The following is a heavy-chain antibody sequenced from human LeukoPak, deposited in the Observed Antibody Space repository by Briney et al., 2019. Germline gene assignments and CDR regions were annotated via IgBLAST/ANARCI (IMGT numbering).Heavy chain of an antibody. CDR1: GFYLSTYE. Sequence: GGSLRLSCAASGFYLSTYEMNWVRQAPGKGLEWIADITISGHTKNYADSVKGRFSISRDNARTSLYLQMHSLRVEDTGVYYCARGDPHADLWGQGTLVTVSA. CDR2: ITISGHTK. V-gene: IGHV3-48*03. J-gene: IGHJ5*02. CDR3: ARGDPHADL. D-gene: IGHD5-24*01.